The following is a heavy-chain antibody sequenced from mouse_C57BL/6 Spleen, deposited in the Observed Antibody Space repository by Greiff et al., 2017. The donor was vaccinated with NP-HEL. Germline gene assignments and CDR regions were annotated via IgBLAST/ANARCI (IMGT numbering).Heavy chain of an antibody. Sequence: QVQLQQSGAELVRPGASVTLSCKASGYTFTDYEMHWVKQTPVHGLEWIGAIDPETGGTAYNQKFKGKAILTADKSSSTAYMERRSLTSEDSAVYYCTRENWFAYWGQGTLVTVSA. CDR1: GYTFTDYE. CDR3: TRENWFAY. J-gene: IGHJ3*01. V-gene: IGHV1-15*01. CDR2: IDPETGGT.